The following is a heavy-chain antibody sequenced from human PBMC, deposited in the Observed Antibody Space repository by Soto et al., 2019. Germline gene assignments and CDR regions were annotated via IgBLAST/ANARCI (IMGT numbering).Heavy chain of an antibody. CDR3: ARESLKESITMTVVVDY. CDR2: IYTSGST. Sequence: SETLSLTCTVSGGSISSYYWSWIRQPAGKGLEWIGRIYTSGSTNYNPSLKSRVTMSVDTSKNQFSLKLSSVTAADTAVYYCARESLKESITMTVVVDYWGQGTLVTVSS. V-gene: IGHV4-4*07. CDR1: GGSISSYY. D-gene: IGHD3-22*01. J-gene: IGHJ4*02.